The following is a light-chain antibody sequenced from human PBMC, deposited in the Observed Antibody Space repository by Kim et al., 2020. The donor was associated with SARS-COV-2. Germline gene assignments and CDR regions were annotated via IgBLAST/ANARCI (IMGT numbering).Light chain of an antibody. Sequence: LSLSPGERATLSCRARQSVSSYLAWYQQKPGQAPRLLIYDASNRATGIPARFSGSGSGTDFTLTISSLEPEDFAVYYCQQRSNWLTFGGGTKV. V-gene: IGKV3-11*01. CDR3: QQRSNWLT. J-gene: IGKJ4*01. CDR2: DAS. CDR1: QSVSSY.